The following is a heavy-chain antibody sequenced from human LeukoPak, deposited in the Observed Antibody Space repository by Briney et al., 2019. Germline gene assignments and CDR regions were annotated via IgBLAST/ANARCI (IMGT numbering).Heavy chain of an antibody. CDR3: TRQHCSSTGCYGG. CDR2: IRSKANSYAT. J-gene: IGHJ4*02. D-gene: IGHD2-2*01. Sequence: GGSLKLSCAASGFTFSGSAMHWVRQASGKGLEWVGRIRSKANSYATAYAASVKGRFTISRDDSKNTAYLQMNSLKTEDTAVYYCTRQHCSSTGCYGGWGQGTLVTVSS. CDR1: GFTFSGSA. V-gene: IGHV3-73*01.